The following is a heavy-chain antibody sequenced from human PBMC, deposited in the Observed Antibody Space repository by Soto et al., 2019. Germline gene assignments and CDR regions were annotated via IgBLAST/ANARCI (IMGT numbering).Heavy chain of an antibody. Sequence: QVQLQESGPGLVKPSETLSLTCTVSGGSISSYYWSWIRQPPGKGLEWIGYIYYSGSTNYNPSLKSRVTISVDTSKNQFSLKLSSVTAADTAVYYCAGNSGWHWAVDYWGQGTLVTVSS. CDR3: AGNSGWHWAVDY. V-gene: IGHV4-59*01. J-gene: IGHJ4*02. D-gene: IGHD6-19*01. CDR1: GGSISSYY. CDR2: IYYSGST.